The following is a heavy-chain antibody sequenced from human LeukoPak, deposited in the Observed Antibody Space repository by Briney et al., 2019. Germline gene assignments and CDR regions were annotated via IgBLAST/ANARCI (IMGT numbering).Heavy chain of an antibody. V-gene: IGHV3-23*01. J-gene: IGHJ4*02. CDR2: ISGSGDST. CDR3: AKDRGYYDSSGYSSFDY. Sequence: PGGSLRLSCAASGFTFSSYAMSWVRQAPGKGLEWVSAISGSGDSTYYADSVKGRFTISRDNSKNTLYLQMNSLRAEDTAVYYCAKDRGYYDSSGYSSFDYWGQGTLVTVSS. D-gene: IGHD3-22*01. CDR1: GFTFSSYA.